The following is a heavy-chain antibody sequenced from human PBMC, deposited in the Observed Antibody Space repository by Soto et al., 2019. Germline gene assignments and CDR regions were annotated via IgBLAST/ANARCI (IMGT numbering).Heavy chain of an antibody. V-gene: IGHV4-59*08. D-gene: IGHD6-13*01. CDR2: IYYSGSA. Sequence: PSETLSLTCTVSGGSISSYYWSWIRQTPGKGLQYIGYIYYSGSANYNPSLKSRVTISDDTSTNQIFLTLTSVTAADTAVYYCARVVAAAGTRYFQHWGQGTLVTVSS. J-gene: IGHJ1*01. CDR1: GGSISSYY. CDR3: ARVVAAAGTRYFQH.